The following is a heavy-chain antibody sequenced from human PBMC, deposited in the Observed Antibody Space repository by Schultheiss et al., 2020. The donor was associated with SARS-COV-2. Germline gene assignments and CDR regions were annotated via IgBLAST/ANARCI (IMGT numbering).Heavy chain of an antibody. Sequence: GESLKISCAASGFTFSSYAMHWVRQAPGKGQEWVAVISYDGSNKYYADSVKGRFTISRDNSKNTLYLQMNSLRAEDTAVYYCARDNGLEPDYWGQGTLVTVSS. CDR2: ISYDGSNK. CDR1: GFTFSSYA. CDR3: ARDNGLEPDY. V-gene: IGHV3-30*01. J-gene: IGHJ4*02. D-gene: IGHD3-16*01.